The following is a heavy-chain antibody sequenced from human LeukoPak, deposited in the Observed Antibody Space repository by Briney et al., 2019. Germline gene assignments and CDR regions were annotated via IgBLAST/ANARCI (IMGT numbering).Heavy chain of an antibody. D-gene: IGHD2/OR15-2a*01. CDR2: ISTSSSYI. J-gene: IGHJ6*03. CDR1: GFTFSSYS. CDR3: AKYGSMPWGYYMDV. Sequence: PGGSLRLSCASYGFTFSSYSMNWVRQAPGKGLEGVSFISTSSSYIYYADSVKGRFTISRDNAKNTLYLEMNSLRAEDTAVYYCAKYGSMPWGYYMDVWGKGTTVTISS. V-gene: IGHV3-21*01.